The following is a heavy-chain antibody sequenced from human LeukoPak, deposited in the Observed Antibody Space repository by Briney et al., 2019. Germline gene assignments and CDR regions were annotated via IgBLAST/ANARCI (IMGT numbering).Heavy chain of an antibody. CDR1: GFTFDDYA. Sequence: QPGRSLRLSCAASGFTFDDYAMHWVRQAPGKGLEWVSGISWNSGSIGYADSVKGRFTISRDNAKNSLYLQMNSLRAEDMALYYCARDWPTISWRDDYYYYMDVWGKGTTVTVSS. V-gene: IGHV3-9*03. CDR3: ARDWPTISWRDDYYYYMDV. CDR2: ISWNSGSI. D-gene: IGHD6-13*01. J-gene: IGHJ6*03.